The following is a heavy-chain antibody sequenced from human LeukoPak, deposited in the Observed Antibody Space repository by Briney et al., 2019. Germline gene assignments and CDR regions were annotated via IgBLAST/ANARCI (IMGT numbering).Heavy chain of an antibody. CDR1: GGSISSSSYY. CDR3: ASTSSGWYGDAFDI. D-gene: IGHD6-19*01. Sequence: PSETLSLTCAVSGGSISSSSYYWGWIRQPPRPGLEWIGSIYYSGSTYYNPSLKSRVTISVDTSKNQFSLKLSSVTAADTAVYYCASTSSGWYGDAFDIWGQGTMVTVSS. V-gene: IGHV4-39*01. CDR2: IYYSGST. J-gene: IGHJ3*02.